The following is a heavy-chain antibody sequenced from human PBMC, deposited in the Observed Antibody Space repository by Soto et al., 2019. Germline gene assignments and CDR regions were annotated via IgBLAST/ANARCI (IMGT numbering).Heavy chain of an antibody. CDR3: ARAPLAARPYYFDY. D-gene: IGHD6-6*01. V-gene: IGHV3-48*02. Sequence: LRLSCAASGFTFSSYSINWVRQAPGKGLEWVSYISSSSSTIYYADSVKGRFTISRDNAKNSLYLQMNSLRDEDTAVYYCARAPLAARPYYFDYWGQGTLVTVSS. J-gene: IGHJ4*02. CDR1: GFTFSSYS. CDR2: ISSSSSTI.